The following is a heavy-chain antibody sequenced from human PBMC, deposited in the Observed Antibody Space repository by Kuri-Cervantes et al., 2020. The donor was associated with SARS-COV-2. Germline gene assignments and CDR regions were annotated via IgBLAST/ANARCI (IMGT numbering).Heavy chain of an antibody. D-gene: IGHD6-6*01. V-gene: IGHV3-21*01. CDR3: ARETPYSSSSSYYYYMDV. CDR2: ISSSSSYI. J-gene: IGHJ6*03. CDR1: GFTFSSYS. Sequence: LSLTCAASGFTFSSYSMNWVRQAPGKGLEWVSSISSSSSYIYYADSVKGRFTISRDNAKNSLYLQMNSLRAEDTAVYYCARETPYSSSSSYYYYMDVWGKGTTVTVSS.